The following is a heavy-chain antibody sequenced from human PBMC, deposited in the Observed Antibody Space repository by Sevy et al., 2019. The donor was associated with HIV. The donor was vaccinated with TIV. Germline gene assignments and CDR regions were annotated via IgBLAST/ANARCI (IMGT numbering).Heavy chain of an antibody. CDR3: AKPYRIAVAGDYYYSGMHV. CDR1: GFTFDDYA. D-gene: IGHD6-13*01. J-gene: IGHJ6*02. V-gene: IGHV3-43D*03. Sequence: GESLKISCAVSGFTFDDYAMHWVRQAPGKGLEWVSLISWDGGSTYYADSVKGRFTISRDNSKNSLYLQMNSLRAEDTALYYCAKPYRIAVAGDYYYSGMHVWGQGTTVTVSS. CDR2: ISWDGGST.